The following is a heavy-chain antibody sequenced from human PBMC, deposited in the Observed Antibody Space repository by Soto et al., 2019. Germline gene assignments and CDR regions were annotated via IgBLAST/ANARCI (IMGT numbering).Heavy chain of an antibody. CDR1: GGTFSSYS. J-gene: IGHJ5*02. D-gene: IGHD3-22*01. V-gene: IGHV1-69*13. CDR3: AREGNSSSYYYWFDP. Sequence: SVKVSCKASGGTFSSYSISWVRQAPGQGLEWMGGIIPIFGTANYAHKFQGRVTITADESTSTAYMELSSLRSEDTAVYYCAREGNSSSYYYWFDPWGQGTLVTVSS. CDR2: IIPIFGTA.